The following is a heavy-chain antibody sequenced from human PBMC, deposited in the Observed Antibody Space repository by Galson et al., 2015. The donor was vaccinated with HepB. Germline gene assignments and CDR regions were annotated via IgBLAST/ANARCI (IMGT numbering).Heavy chain of an antibody. CDR3: ARDRSGNHSDY. V-gene: IGHV3-33*01. CDR1: GFTFRSYG. D-gene: IGHD1-26*01. Sequence: SLRLSCATSGFTFRSYGMHWVRQAPGKGLEWVAVIWYDGSNKYYTESVKGRFTISRDDSKNMLYLQMNSLRVEDTAVYYCARDRSGNHSDYWGQGTLVTVSS. CDR2: IWYDGSNK. J-gene: IGHJ4*02.